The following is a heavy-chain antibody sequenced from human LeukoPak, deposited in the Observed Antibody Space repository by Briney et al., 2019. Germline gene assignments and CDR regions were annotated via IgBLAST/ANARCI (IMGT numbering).Heavy chain of an antibody. CDR3: ASGIQPRLSWFFDL. D-gene: IGHD5-18*01. V-gene: IGHV3-11*01. J-gene: IGHJ2*01. Sequence: GGSLRLSCAASGFRFSDYYMSWIRQVPGKGLEWISYISSPGSTTYYVDSVKGRFTISRDNAENSLFLQMNSLRADDTAVYYCASGIQPRLSWFFDLWGRGTLVSVSS. CDR1: GFRFSDYY. CDR2: ISSPGSTT.